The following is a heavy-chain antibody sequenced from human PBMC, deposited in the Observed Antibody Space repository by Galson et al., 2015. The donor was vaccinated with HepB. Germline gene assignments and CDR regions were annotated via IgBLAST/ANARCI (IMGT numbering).Heavy chain of an antibody. D-gene: IGHD1-1*01. CDR2: IYWDDDK. Sequence: PALVKPTQPLTLTCTFSGFSLSTSGVGVGWLRQPPGKALEWLALIYWDDDKRYSPSLKSRLTITKDTSKNQVVLTMTNMDPVDTATYYCALPGVPIDHWGQGTLVTVSS. CDR1: GFSLSTSGVG. V-gene: IGHV2-5*02. J-gene: IGHJ4*02. CDR3: ALPGVPIDH.